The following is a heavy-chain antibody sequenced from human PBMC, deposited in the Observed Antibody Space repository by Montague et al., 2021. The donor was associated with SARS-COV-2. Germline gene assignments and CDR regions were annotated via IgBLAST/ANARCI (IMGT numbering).Heavy chain of an antibody. J-gene: IGHJ6*02. CDR2: SSGSDGGT. D-gene: IGHD3-10*01. V-gene: IGHV3-23*01. CDR3: AKDSYYYGLGYGMDV. Sequence: SLRLSCAASGFTFSNSAKNWVRQAPGKGLEWVSGSSGSDGGTHYADSMKGRFTISRDNSKNVLYLQMNSLRAEDTALYYCAKDSYYYGLGYGMDVWGQGTTVTVSS. CDR1: GFTFSNSA.